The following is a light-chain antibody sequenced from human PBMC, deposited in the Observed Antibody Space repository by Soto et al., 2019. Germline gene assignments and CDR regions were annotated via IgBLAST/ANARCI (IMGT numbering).Light chain of an antibody. Sequence: EIVLTQSPGTLSLSPGERATLSCRASQSVSTYLAWYQQKLGQAPRLLIYGASNRATGIPARFSGSGSGTDFTLTISSLEPEVFAVYYCQQRSDRRTFGQGTKVEIK. V-gene: IGKV3-11*01. J-gene: IGKJ1*01. CDR1: QSVSTY. CDR3: QQRSDRRT. CDR2: GAS.